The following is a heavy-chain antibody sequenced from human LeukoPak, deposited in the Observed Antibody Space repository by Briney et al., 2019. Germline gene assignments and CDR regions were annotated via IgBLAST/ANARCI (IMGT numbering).Heavy chain of an antibody. V-gene: IGHV3-23*01. CDR3: AKRWSYIDY. D-gene: IGHD4-23*01. CDR2: ISDSARTT. J-gene: IGHJ4*02. CDR1: GFTFSSYA. Sequence: PGGSLRLSCAASGFTFSSYAMSWVRQAPGKGLEWVSSISDSARTTYYADSVKGRFTISRDNSKNTVCLQMNSLRAEDTAIYYCAKRWSYIDYWGQGALVTVSS.